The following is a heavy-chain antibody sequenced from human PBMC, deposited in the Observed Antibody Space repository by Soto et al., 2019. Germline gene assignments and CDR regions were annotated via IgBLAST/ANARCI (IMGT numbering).Heavy chain of an antibody. V-gene: IGHV4-34*01. Sequence: SETLSLTCAVYGGSFGGYFWSWIRQPPGKGLEWIGEINHSGGTNYNPSLKSRITISLDTSKNQFSLKLSSVTAADTAVYYCARGAVPRHYNFWSGYYFADWFDSWGQGPLVTVS. CDR3: ARGAVPRHYNFWSGYYFADWFDS. J-gene: IGHJ5*01. CDR2: INHSGGT. D-gene: IGHD3-3*01. CDR1: GGSFGGYF.